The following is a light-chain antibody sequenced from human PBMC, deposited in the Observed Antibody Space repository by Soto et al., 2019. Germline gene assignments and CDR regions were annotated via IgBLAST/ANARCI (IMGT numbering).Light chain of an antibody. J-gene: IGKJ4*01. CDR1: QSVGRK. Sequence: EIVMTQSPATLSVSPGERVTLSCRASQSVGRKLAWYQQRPGQAPRLLIEGASSRATGAPARFSAGGSGTEFTLTISSLQSEDFAVYYCQQYNVWLTFGGGTKVEIK. CDR2: GAS. V-gene: IGKV3-15*01. CDR3: QQYNVWLT.